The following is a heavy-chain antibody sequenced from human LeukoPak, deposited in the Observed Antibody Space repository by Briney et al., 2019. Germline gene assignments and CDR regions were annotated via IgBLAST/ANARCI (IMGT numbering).Heavy chain of an antibody. CDR1: GGSISTTIHY. CDR2: IYSGGIT. D-gene: IGHD3-22*01. CDR3: ARDRYNYDSSARYFDY. J-gene: IGHJ4*02. V-gene: IGHV4-39*07. Sequence: PSETLSLTCSVSGGSISTTIHYWGWIRQPPGKGLEWIGNIYSGGITHYNPSLKSRVTMSVDTSKNQFSLRLSSVTAADTAVYYCARDRYNYDSSARYFDYWGQGTLVTVSS.